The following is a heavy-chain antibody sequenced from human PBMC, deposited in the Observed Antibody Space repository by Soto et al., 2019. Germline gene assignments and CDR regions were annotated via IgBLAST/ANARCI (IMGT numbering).Heavy chain of an antibody. CDR1: GGSIRSSPYH. D-gene: IGHD2-21*01. Sequence: PSETLSLTCTVSGGSIRSSPYHWAWIRQPPGKGLEWIGSIYYSGSTYYNPSLESRVTISVDTSKNQFSLKLSSVTAADTAVYYCARDGFISWSRRASDDSGQGTLVTVVS. J-gene: IGHJ4*02. CDR3: ARDGFISWSRRASDD. CDR2: IYYSGST. V-gene: IGHV4-39*02.